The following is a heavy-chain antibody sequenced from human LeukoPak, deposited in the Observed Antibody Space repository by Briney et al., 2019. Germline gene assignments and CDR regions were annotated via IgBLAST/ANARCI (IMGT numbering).Heavy chain of an antibody. CDR3: ARDQRPGISSSYAFDI. CDR2: IYYSGST. Sequence: SETLSLTCTVSGGSISSYYWNWIRQPPGKGLEWIGNIYYSGSTNYNPSLESRVTISVDTSKNQFSLRLSSVTAADTAVYYCARDQRPGISSSYAFDIWGQGTMVTVSS. J-gene: IGHJ3*02. CDR1: GGSISSYY. V-gene: IGHV4-59*13. D-gene: IGHD6-13*01.